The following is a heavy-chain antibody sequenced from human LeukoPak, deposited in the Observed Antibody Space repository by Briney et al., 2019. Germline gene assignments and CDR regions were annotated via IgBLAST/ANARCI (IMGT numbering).Heavy chain of an antibody. J-gene: IGHJ4*02. CDR2: IKQDESQK. V-gene: IGHV3-7*01. CDR1: GFTFSSYW. Sequence: GGSLRLSCAASGFTFSSYWMTWVRQAPGKGLEWVANIKQDESQKYYVDSAKGRFTISRDNAKNSLFLQMNSLRAEDTAVYYCPRDQAVASVYREDSWGQGTLVTVSS. D-gene: IGHD6-19*01. CDR3: PRDQAVASVYREDS.